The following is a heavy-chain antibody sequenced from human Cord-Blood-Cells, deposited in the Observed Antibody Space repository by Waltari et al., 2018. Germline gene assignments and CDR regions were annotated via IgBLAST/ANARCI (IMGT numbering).Heavy chain of an antibody. D-gene: IGHD1-26*01. Sequence: QVQLQESGPGLVKPSETLSLTCAVSGYSISSGYYWGWIRQPPGKGLEGIGSIYHSGSTSYNPSLRSRVTISVDASKNQLSLKLSSVTAADTAVYYCASGQWELRVYDYWGQGTLVTVSS. CDR1: GYSISSGYY. CDR2: IYHSGST. V-gene: IGHV4-38-2*01. J-gene: IGHJ4*02. CDR3: ASGQWELRVYDY.